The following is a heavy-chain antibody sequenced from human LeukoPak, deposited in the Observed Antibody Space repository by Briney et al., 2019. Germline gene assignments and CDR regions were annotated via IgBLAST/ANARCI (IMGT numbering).Heavy chain of an antibody. CDR2: NSGSGDST. Sequence: GGSLRLSCAASGFTFSSYAMSWVRQAPGKGLEWVSANSGSGDSTYYADSVKGRFTISRDNAKNSLYLQMNSLRAEDTAVYYCAREGAYDFWSGYYTNWFDPWGQGTLVTVSS. D-gene: IGHD3-3*01. V-gene: IGHV3-23*01. CDR3: AREGAYDFWSGYYTNWFDP. J-gene: IGHJ5*02. CDR1: GFTFSSYA.